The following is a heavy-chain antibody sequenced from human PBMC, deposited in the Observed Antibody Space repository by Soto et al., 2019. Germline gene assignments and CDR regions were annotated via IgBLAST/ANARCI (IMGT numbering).Heavy chain of an antibody. D-gene: IGHD4-17*01. CDR2: INHSGST. Sequence: PSETLSLICAVYGGSFSCYYWSWIRQPPGKGLEWIGEINHSGSTNYNPSLKSRVTISVDTSKNQFSLKLSSVTAADTAVYYCAIEGYGDYEDYYGMDVWGQGTTVTVSS. V-gene: IGHV4-34*01. CDR3: AIEGYGDYEDYYGMDV. CDR1: GGSFSCYY. J-gene: IGHJ6*02.